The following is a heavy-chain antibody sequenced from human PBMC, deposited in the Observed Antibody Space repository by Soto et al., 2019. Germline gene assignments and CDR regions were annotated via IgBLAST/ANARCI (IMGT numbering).Heavy chain of an antibody. D-gene: IGHD3-16*01. Sequence: EVHLLESGGYLVQPGGSLRLSCAASGFFFSDYSMSWVRQAPGKGLEWVSGISGTGGSTYYAYSVKGRFTISRDNSRNTLYLQMSSLRGDDTVVYFCARSLGNTWTGACVNWWGQGTGVTVSS. V-gene: IGHV3-23*01. CDR3: ARSLGNTWTGACVNW. CDR1: GFFFSDYS. J-gene: IGHJ4*02. CDR2: ISGTGGST.